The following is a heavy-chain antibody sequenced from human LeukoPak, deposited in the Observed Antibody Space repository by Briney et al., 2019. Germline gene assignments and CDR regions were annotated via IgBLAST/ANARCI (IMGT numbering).Heavy chain of an antibody. CDR2: IYHSGTT. Sequence: SETLSLTCAVSGYSISSGYYWGWVRQPPGKGLEWIGNIYHSGTTYYNPSLKSRVTISVDTSKNQFSLKLSSVTAADTAVYYCARHRSGVVVPAADDAFDIWGQGTMVTVSS. J-gene: IGHJ3*02. CDR3: ARHRSGVVVPAADDAFDI. V-gene: IGHV4-38-2*01. CDR1: GYSISSGYY. D-gene: IGHD2-2*01.